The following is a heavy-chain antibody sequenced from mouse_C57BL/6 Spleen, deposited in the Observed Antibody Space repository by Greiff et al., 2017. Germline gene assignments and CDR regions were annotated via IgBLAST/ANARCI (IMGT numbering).Heavy chain of an antibody. J-gene: IGHJ4*01. Sequence: QLQQSGAELVRPGASVTLSCKASGYTFTDYEMHWVKQTPVHSLEWIGAIDPETGGTAYNQKFKGKAILTADKSSSTAYMELRSLTSEDSAVYYCTPIYYDYDYAMDYWGQGTSVTVSS. CDR1: GYTFTDYE. CDR3: TPIYYDYDYAMDY. V-gene: IGHV1-15*01. D-gene: IGHD2-4*01. CDR2: IDPETGGT.